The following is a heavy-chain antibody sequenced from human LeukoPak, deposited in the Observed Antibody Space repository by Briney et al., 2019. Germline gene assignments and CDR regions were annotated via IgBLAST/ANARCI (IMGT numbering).Heavy chain of an antibody. Sequence: SWTLSLTCTVSGGSINSYYWSWIRQPAAKGVEWIGYISYSESTNCNPSLKSRVTISVDTSKYQFSLKLSSVTAADTAVYYCARGAAAAGGYWGQGTLVTVSS. D-gene: IGHD6-13*01. V-gene: IGHV4-59*01. J-gene: IGHJ4*02. CDR2: ISYSEST. CDR1: GGSINSYY. CDR3: ARGAAAAGGY.